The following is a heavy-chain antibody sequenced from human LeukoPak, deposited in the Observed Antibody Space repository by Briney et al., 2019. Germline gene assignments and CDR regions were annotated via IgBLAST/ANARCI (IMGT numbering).Heavy chain of an antibody. J-gene: IGHJ6*03. CDR2: IYYSGST. CDR1: GGSISSGGYY. D-gene: IGHD3-10*01. Sequence: SETLSLTCTVSGGSISSGGYYWSWIRQHPGKGLEWIGYIYYSGSTYYNPSLKSRVTISVDTSKNQFSLKLGSVTAADTAVYYCARLPYDSGTYYPYYYMDVWGKGTTVTVSS. CDR3: ARLPYDSGTYYPYYYMDV. V-gene: IGHV4-31*03.